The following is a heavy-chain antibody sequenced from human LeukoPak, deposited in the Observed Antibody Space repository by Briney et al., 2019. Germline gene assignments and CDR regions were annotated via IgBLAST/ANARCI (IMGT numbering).Heavy chain of an antibody. D-gene: IGHD2-2*01. CDR3: ARGGYCDGTGCYLGYYYYYYMDV. CDR1: GDSIGRYY. J-gene: IGHJ6*03. CDR2: ISASGGT. Sequence: SETLSLTCTDSGDSIGRYYWNWIRQPAGKGLEWIGRISASGGTNYNPSLKSRVTMSVDTSRNRFSLRLSSVTAADTGVFYCARGGYCDGTGCYLGYYYYYYMDVWGKGTTVTVSS. V-gene: IGHV4-4*07.